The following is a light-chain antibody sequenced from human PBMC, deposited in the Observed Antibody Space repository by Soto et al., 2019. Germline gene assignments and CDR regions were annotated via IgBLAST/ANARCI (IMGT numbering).Light chain of an antibody. CDR3: QQYNNWPYT. J-gene: IGKJ2*01. CDR2: DAS. Sequence: EIVMTQSPATLSVSPGERVALSCRASQSVRSNFAWYQQKPGQAPRILIYDASTRATGIPARFSGSGSGTEFTLTISGLQSEDLGVYYCQQYNNWPYTFGQGTKLEIK. CDR1: QSVRSN. V-gene: IGKV3-15*01.